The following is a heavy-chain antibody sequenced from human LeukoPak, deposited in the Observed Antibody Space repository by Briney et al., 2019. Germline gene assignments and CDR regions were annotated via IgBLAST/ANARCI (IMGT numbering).Heavy chain of an antibody. CDR2: FDPEDGET. Sequence: ASVKVSCKVSGYTLTELSMHWVRQAPGKGLEWMGGFDPEDGETIYAQKFQGRVTMTEDTSTDTAYMELSSLRSEDTAVYYCAKTVDTSYYYYYYMDVWGKGTTVTVSS. CDR3: AKTVDTSYYYYYYMDV. V-gene: IGHV1-24*01. CDR1: GYTLTELS. D-gene: IGHD2-2*02. J-gene: IGHJ6*03.